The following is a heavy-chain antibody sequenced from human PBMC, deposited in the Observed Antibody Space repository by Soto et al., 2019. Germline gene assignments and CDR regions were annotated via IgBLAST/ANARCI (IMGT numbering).Heavy chain of an antibody. CDR3: ARDIGYSSFDY. CDR1: GFSFRNYW. J-gene: IGHJ4*02. V-gene: IGHV3-7*01. D-gene: IGHD2-15*01. Sequence: GGSLRLSCAVSGFSFRNYWMXWVRQAPGKGLEWVANINHDGSEQNFLDSVKGRFTISRDNGKNSLFLQMNSLRAEDTAVYYCARDIGYSSFDYWGQGTLVTVSS. CDR2: INHDGSEQ.